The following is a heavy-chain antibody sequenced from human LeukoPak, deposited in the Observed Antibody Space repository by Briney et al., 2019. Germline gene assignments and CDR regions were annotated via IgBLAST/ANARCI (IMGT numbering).Heavy chain of an antibody. CDR2: IWYDGSNK. CDR3: AKSTLNYYDSSGHDAFDI. V-gene: IGHV3-33*06. J-gene: IGHJ3*02. Sequence: PGRSLRLSCAASGFTFSSYGMHWVRPAPGKGLEGVAVIWYDGSNKYYADSVKGRFTISRDNSKNTLYLQMNSLRAEDTAVYYCAKSTLNYYDSSGHDAFDIWGQGTMVTVSS. CDR1: GFTFSSYG. D-gene: IGHD3-22*01.